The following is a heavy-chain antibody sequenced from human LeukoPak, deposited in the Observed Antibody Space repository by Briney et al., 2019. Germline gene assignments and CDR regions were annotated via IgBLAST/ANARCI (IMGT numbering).Heavy chain of an antibody. Sequence: GGSLRLSCAVSGFTFRTYWMHWVRQVPGEGLVWVSRISEDGSITSYADSVTGRFTISRDNAQNTLYLQMNSLSAEDTAVYYCGRDLGGRWSYWGQGALVTVSS. J-gene: IGHJ4*02. CDR2: ISEDGSIT. CDR3: GRDLGGRWSY. V-gene: IGHV3-74*01. CDR1: GFTFRTYW. D-gene: IGHD3-16*01.